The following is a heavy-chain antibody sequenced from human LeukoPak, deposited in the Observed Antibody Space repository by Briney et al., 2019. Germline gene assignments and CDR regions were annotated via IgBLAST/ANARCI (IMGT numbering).Heavy chain of an antibody. CDR1: GGSISSGDYY. V-gene: IGHV4-30-4*01. J-gene: IGHJ3*02. D-gene: IGHD3-22*01. Sequence: SETLSLTCTVSGGSISSGDYYWSWIRQPPGTGLEWIGYIYYSGSTYYNPSLKSRVTISVDTSKNQFSLKLSSVTAADTAVYYCARDLYAYDSSGYYSGSPFDIWGQGTMVTVSS. CDR3: ARDLYAYDSSGYYSGSPFDI. CDR2: IYYSGST.